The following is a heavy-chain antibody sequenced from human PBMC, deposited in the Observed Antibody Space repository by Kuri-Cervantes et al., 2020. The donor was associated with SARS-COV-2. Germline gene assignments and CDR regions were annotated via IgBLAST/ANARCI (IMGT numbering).Heavy chain of an antibody. CDR2: IGWNSGSI. V-gene: IGHV3-9*03. CDR1: GFTFSSYG. D-gene: IGHD3-3*01. Sequence: GGSLRLSCAASGFTFSSYGMHWVRQAPGKGLEWVSGIGWNSGSIGYADSVKGRFTISRDNAKNSLYLQMNSLRAEDMALYYCAKARKGDLRPTVFGYWGQGTLVTISS. CDR3: AKARKGDLRPTVFGY. J-gene: IGHJ4*02.